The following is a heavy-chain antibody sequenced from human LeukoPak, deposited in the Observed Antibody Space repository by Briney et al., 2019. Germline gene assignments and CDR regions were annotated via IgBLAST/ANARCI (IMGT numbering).Heavy chain of an antibody. D-gene: IGHD6-19*01. CDR1: GFTFNEYS. CDR3: ARSVYSSGWPIDY. J-gene: IGHJ4*02. V-gene: IGHV3-21*01. CDR2: ISSSSSYI. Sequence: PGGSLRLSCVASGFTFNEYSMNWVRQAPGKGLEWVSSISSSSSYIYYADSVKGRFTISRDNAKNSLYLQMNSLRAEDAAVYYCARSVYSSGWPIDYWGQGTLVTVSS.